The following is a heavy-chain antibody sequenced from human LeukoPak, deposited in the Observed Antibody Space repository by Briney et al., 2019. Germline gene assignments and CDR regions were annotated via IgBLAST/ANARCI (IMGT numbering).Heavy chain of an antibody. CDR1: GGSISTSNYY. CDR2: IFYSGST. J-gene: IGHJ2*01. CDR3: ARPDRNWHFDL. D-gene: IGHD3-22*01. Sequence: SETLSLTCTVSGGSISTSNYYWGWIRQPPGKGLEWIGNIFYSGSTYYSPSLKSRVTISLDTSRNQFSLKLRSVTAADTAVYYCARPDRNWHFDLWGRGTLVTVSP. V-gene: IGHV4-39*07.